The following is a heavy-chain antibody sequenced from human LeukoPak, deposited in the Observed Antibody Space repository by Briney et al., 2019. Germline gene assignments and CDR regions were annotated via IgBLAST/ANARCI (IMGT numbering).Heavy chain of an antibody. J-gene: IGHJ4*02. CDR2: IYYTGNT. CDR1: GGSINNYY. D-gene: IGHD6-19*01. CDR3: ARGTLYRGWSYYLDF. Sequence: PSETLSLTCTVSGGSINNYYWNWIRQPPGKGLEWIGYIYYTGNTNYNPSLKSRVTISVDMSKNHFSLRLRSVTAADTAMYYCARGTLYRGWSYYLDFWGQRSQVTVSS. V-gene: IGHV4-59*12.